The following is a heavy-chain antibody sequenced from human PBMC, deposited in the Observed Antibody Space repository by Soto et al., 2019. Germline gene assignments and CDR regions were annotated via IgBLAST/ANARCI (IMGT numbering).Heavy chain of an antibody. CDR3: ARDPLRGYSYGYFDY. J-gene: IGHJ4*02. CDR2: ISAYNGNT. Sequence: QVQLVQSGAEVKKPGASVKVSCKASGYTFTSYGSSWVRQAPGQGLEWMGWISAYNGNTNYAQKLQGRVTMTTDTSTSTAYMELRSLRSDDTAVYYCARDPLRGYSYGYFDYWGQGTLVTVSS. D-gene: IGHD5-18*01. V-gene: IGHV1-18*01. CDR1: GYTFTSYG.